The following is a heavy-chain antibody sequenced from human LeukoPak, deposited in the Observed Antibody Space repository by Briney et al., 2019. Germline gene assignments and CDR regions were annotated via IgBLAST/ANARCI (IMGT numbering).Heavy chain of an antibody. J-gene: IGHJ4*02. CDR1: GYTFTSSG. CDR2: ISAYNGNT. Sequence: ASVKVSCKASGYTFTSSGSSWLRQAPGQGLEWVGWISAYNGNTNYAQKLEGRVTMTTDTSTSTAYMELRRVRSEDTAVYYCARREQWLVGDDYWGQGTLVTVSS. V-gene: IGHV1-18*01. CDR3: ARREQWLVGDDY. D-gene: IGHD6-19*01.